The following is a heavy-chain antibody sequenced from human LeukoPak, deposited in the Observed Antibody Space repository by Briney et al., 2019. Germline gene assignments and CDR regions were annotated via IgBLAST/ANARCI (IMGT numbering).Heavy chain of an antibody. CDR2: ISYDGSNK. CDR3: ARDHDGSGSYYGYYFDY. CDR1: GFKFTNYA. Sequence: GGSLRLSCGVSGFKFTNYAMHWVRQTPGKGLEWVAVISYDGSNKYYADSVKGRFAISRDNSKNTLYLQMNSLRAEDTAVYYCARDHDGSGSYYGYYFDYWGQGTLVTVSS. J-gene: IGHJ4*02. V-gene: IGHV3-30*09. D-gene: IGHD3-10*01.